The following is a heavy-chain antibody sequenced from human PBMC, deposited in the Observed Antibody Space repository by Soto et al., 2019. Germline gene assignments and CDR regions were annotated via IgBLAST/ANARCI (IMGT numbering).Heavy chain of an antibody. Sequence: GKSLKISCKTSGYSFTIHWIAWVRQMPGKGLEWMGIIYPSDSDIRYRPSFQGQVTISVDKSISTAYLQWSSLKASDTATYYCARQDYSNYRGGMDVWGQGTTVTVSS. CDR3: ARQDYSNYRGGMDV. CDR2: IYPSDSDI. V-gene: IGHV5-51*01. CDR1: GYSFTIHW. D-gene: IGHD2-2*01. J-gene: IGHJ6*02.